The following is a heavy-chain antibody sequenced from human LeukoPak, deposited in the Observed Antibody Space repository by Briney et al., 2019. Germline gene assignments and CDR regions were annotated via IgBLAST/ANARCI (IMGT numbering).Heavy chain of an antibody. Sequence: GASVTVSCRASGYTFTGYYMHWVRQAPGQGLEWMGWINPNSGGTNYAQKFQGRVTMTRDTSISTAYMELSRLRSDDTAVYYCARGEACSSTSCYYWFDPWGQGTLVTVSS. CDR1: GYTFTGYY. CDR2: INPNSGGT. D-gene: IGHD2-2*01. V-gene: IGHV1-2*02. CDR3: ARGEACSSTSCYYWFDP. J-gene: IGHJ5*02.